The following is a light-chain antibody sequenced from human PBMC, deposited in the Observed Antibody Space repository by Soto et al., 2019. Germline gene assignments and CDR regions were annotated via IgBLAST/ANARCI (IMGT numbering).Light chain of an antibody. Sequence: DIQMTQSPSSLSASVGDRVTITCRASQVISNYLAWYQQKPGKVPKLLIYAASTLQSGVPSRFSGSGSGTDFTLTISSLHPEDVAIYYCQKYNSAPWTFGQGTKVGIK. V-gene: IGKV1-27*01. CDR1: QVISNY. J-gene: IGKJ1*01. CDR3: QKYNSAPWT. CDR2: AAS.